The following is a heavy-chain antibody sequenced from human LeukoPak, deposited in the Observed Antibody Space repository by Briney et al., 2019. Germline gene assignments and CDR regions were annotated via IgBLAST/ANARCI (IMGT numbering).Heavy chain of an antibody. CDR1: GYTLTELS. V-gene: IGHV1-24*01. D-gene: IGHD1-26*01. Sequence: ASVKVSCKVSGYTLTELSMHWVRQAPGKGLEWMGGFDPEDGETIYAQKFQGRVTMTEDTSTDTAYMELSSLRSEDTAVYYCATALGGRYGMDVWGQGTTVTVSS. CDR3: ATALGGRYGMDV. CDR2: FDPEDGET. J-gene: IGHJ6*02.